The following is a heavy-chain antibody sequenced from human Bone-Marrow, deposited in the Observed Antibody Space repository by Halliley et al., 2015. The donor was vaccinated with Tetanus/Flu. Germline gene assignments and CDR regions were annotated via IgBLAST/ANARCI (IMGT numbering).Heavy chain of an antibody. V-gene: IGHV4-39*01. J-gene: IGHJ4*02. CDR3: GGGKNLLGSYYFDY. CDR1: GASTSTSTYY. D-gene: IGHD3-16*01. CDR2: IYYGGNT. Sequence: TLSLTCTVSGASTSTSTYYWGWIRQPPGKGLEWIGSIYYGGNTYYDPSLKSRVTISVDTSKNQFSLNPNSVTAADTAVYYCGGGKNLLGSYYFDYWGQGTLVTVSS.